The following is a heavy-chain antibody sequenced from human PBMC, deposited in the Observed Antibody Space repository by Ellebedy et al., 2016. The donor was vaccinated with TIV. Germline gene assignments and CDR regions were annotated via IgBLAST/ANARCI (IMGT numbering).Heavy chain of an antibody. Sequence: ASVKVSXXASGYTFTSYYMHWVRQAPGQGLEWMGIINPSGGSTSYAQKFQGRVTITRDTSASTAYMELSSLRSEDTAVYYCARDQYSSGDGMDVWGQGTTVTVSS. D-gene: IGHD6-19*01. CDR2: INPSGGST. CDR3: ARDQYSSGDGMDV. CDR1: GYTFTSYY. V-gene: IGHV1-46*01. J-gene: IGHJ6*02.